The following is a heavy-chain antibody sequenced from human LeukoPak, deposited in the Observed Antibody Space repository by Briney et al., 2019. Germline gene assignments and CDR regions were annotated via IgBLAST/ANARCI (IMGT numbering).Heavy chain of an antibody. CDR3: ARGMTVTSDAFDI. CDR1: GFTFSSYW. Sequence: GGSLRLSCAASGFTFSSYWMSWVRQAPGKGLEWVANIKQDGSEKYYVDSVKGRFTISRDNAKNSLYLQMNSLRAEDTAVYYCARGMTVTSDAFDIWGQGTMVTVSS. J-gene: IGHJ3*02. D-gene: IGHD4-11*01. V-gene: IGHV3-7*01. CDR2: IKQDGSEK.